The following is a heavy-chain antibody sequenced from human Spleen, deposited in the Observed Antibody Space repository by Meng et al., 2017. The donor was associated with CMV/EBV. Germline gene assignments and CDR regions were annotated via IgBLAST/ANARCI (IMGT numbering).Heavy chain of an antibody. V-gene: IGHV3-30*02. Sequence: GESLKISCAASGFTFSSYGMHWVRQAPGKGLEWVAFIRYDGSNEYYADSVKGRFTISRDNSKNTLYLQMNSLRAEDTAVYYCAKDSDYYDSSGYPLGMDVWGQGTTVTVSS. CDR2: IRYDGSNE. D-gene: IGHD3-22*01. CDR3: AKDSDYYDSSGYPLGMDV. J-gene: IGHJ6*02. CDR1: GFTFSSYG.